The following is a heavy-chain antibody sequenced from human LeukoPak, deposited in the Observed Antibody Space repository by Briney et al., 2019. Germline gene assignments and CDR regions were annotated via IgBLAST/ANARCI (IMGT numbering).Heavy chain of an antibody. D-gene: IGHD3-22*01. CDR2: ISSSSTYI. V-gene: IGHV3-21*01. Sequence: PGGSLRLSCAASGFSFSNYSMYWVRQAPGKGLEWVSSISSSSTYIYYTESVKGRFTISRDNAKNSLFLQMNSLRAEDTAVFYCAREEAYDSLGYWGQGTLVTVSS. CDR1: GFSFSNYS. J-gene: IGHJ4*02. CDR3: AREEAYDSLGY.